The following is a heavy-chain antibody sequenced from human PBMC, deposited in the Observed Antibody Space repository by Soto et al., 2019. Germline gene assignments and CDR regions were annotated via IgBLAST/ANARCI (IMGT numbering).Heavy chain of an antibody. Sequence: QVTLKEAGPTLLKPTQTLTLTCTFSGFSLSTSGMGVGWIRQPPGKALEWLALIYWDDDRRHSPSLKSRLTITNDTSKNQVVLTMTNMDPVDTATYYCARRYYDTLTGLPYSFEYWGQGTLVTVSS. CDR1: GFSLSTSGMG. D-gene: IGHD3-9*01. J-gene: IGHJ4*02. CDR2: IYWDDDR. CDR3: ARRYYDTLTGLPYSFEY. V-gene: IGHV2-5*02.